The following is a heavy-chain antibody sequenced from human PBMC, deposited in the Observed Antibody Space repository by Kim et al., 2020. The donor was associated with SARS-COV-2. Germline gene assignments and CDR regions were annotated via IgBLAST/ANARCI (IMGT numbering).Heavy chain of an antibody. D-gene: IGHD3-3*01. J-gene: IGHJ5*02. CDR3: ARVVTIFGVVCWFDP. V-gene: IGHV3-7*01. Sequence: VDPVKARFTISKANAKNSLYLQMNSLRAEDTAVYYCARVVTIFGVVCWFDPWGQGTLVTVSS.